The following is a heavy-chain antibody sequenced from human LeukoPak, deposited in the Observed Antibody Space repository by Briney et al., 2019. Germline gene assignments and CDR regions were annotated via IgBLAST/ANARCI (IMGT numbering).Heavy chain of an antibody. V-gene: IGHV1-18*01. CDR2: ISAYNGNT. D-gene: IGHD3-9*01. CDR1: GGTFSSYA. Sequence: ASVKVSCKASGGTFSSYAISWVRQAPGQGLEWMGWISAYNGNTNYAQKLQGRVTMTTDTSTSTAYMELRSLRSDDTAVYYCARESLRYFDWLLRGAYYYYYGMDVWGQGTTVTVSS. J-gene: IGHJ6*02. CDR3: ARESLRYFDWLLRGAYYYYYGMDV.